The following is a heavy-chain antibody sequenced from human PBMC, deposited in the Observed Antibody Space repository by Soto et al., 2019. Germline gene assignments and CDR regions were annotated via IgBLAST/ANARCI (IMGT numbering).Heavy chain of an antibody. D-gene: IGHD3-22*01. CDR3: ARDYYDSSGYSADFDY. CDR1: GFSFSTYS. Sequence: GGSLRLSCGASGFSFSTYSMIWVRQAPGEGLEWVSYISSSSSTIYYADSVKGRFTISRDNAKNSLYLQMNSLRAEDTAVYYCARDYYDSSGYSADFDYWGQGTLVTVSS. CDR2: ISSSSSTI. J-gene: IGHJ4*02. V-gene: IGHV3-48*01.